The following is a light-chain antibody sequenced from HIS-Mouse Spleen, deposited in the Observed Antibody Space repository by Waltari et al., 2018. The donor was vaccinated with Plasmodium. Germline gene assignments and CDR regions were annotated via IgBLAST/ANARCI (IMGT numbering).Light chain of an antibody. V-gene: IGKV3-11*01. Sequence: DIVLTQSPATLSLSPGARATLSCRASQSVSSYLAWYQQKPGQAPRLLIYEASNRATGIPARFRGSGSGTDFTLTISSLEPEDFAVYYCQQRSNGPVTFGGGTKVEIK. CDR1: QSVSSY. CDR3: QQRSNGPVT. J-gene: IGKJ4*01. CDR2: EAS.